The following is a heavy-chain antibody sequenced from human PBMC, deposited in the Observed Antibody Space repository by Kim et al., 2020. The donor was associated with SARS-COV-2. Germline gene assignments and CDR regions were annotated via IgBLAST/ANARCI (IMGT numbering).Heavy chain of an antibody. J-gene: IGHJ4*02. CDR2: STI. Sequence: STIYYADSVEGRLTISRDKAKNSLYLQVNSLRVEDTAVYYCARDLWDDYWGQGTLVTVSS. V-gene: IGHV3-48*01. CDR3: ARDLWDDY. D-gene: IGHD3-16*01.